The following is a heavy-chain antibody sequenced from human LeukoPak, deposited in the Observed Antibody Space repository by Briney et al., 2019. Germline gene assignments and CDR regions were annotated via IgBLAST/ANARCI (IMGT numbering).Heavy chain of an antibody. J-gene: IGHJ4*02. CDR1: GFSFSSYW. CDR2: INTDGSST. CDR3: ANIDETPYY. Sequence: GGSLRLSCAASGFSFSSYWMHWVRQAPGKGLVWVSRINTDGSSTSYADSVKGRFTISRDNAKNTLYLQMNSLRAEDTAVYYCANIDETPYYWGQGTLVTVSS. V-gene: IGHV3-74*01.